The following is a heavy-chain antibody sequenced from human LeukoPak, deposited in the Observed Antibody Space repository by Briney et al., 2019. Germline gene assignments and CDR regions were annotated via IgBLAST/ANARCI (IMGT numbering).Heavy chain of an antibody. CDR1: GFPFSDFS. CDR2: TNSGSSST. D-gene: IGHD2-8*01. Sequence: GGSLRLSCATFGFPFSDFSMTWVRQAPGKGLEWISTTNSGSSSTDYAESVKGRFTISRDNSKNTLYLQMSSLRVEDTAMYYCAKQSYARSLGEGGPGTLVTVSS. V-gene: IGHV3-23*01. CDR3: AKQSYARSLGE. J-gene: IGHJ4*02.